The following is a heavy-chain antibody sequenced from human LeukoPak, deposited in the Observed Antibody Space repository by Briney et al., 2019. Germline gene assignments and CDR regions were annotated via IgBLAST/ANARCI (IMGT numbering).Heavy chain of an antibody. D-gene: IGHD1-1*01. V-gene: IGHV3-64D*08. CDR3: VKITSVTGGDC. CDR2: ISNHRDRT. Sequence: GGSLRLSCSAYGFTFRSYPMHWVRQAPGKGLEFVSVISNHRDRTYYADSVKGRFTISRDNSKNTLYLQMSSLRTEDTAVYYCVKITSVTGGDCWGQGTRLTVSS. J-gene: IGHJ4*02. CDR1: GFTFRSYP.